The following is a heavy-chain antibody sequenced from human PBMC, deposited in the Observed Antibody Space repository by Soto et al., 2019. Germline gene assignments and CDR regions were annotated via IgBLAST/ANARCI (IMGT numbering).Heavy chain of an antibody. V-gene: IGHV3-48*03. CDR3: ARDSEVLVRAARVSYFDY. J-gene: IGHJ4*02. D-gene: IGHD2-2*01. CDR1: GFTFSSYE. CDR2: ISSSGSTI. Sequence: PGGSLRLSCAASGFTFSSYEMNWVRQAPGKGLEWVSYISSSGSTIYYADSVKGRFTISRDNAKNSLYLQMNSLRAEDTAVYYCARDSEVLVRAARVSYFDYWGQGTLVTVSS.